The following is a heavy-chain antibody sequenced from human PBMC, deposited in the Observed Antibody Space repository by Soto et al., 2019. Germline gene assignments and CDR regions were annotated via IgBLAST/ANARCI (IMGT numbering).Heavy chain of an antibody. V-gene: IGHV3-48*01. J-gene: IGHJ5*02. CDR3: ARGRRFGELFGDNWFDP. D-gene: IGHD3-10*01. CDR1: GFTFSSYS. Sequence: GGSLRLSCAASGFTFSSYSMNWVRQAPGKGLEWVSYISSSSSTIYYADSVKGRFTISRDNAKNSLYLQMNSLRAEDTAVYYRARGRRFGELFGDNWFDPWGQGTLVTVSS. CDR2: ISSSSSTI.